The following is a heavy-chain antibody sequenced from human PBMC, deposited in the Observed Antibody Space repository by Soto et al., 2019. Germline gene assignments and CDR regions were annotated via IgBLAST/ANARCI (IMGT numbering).Heavy chain of an antibody. V-gene: IGHV4-30-2*01. Sequence: QLQLQESGSGLVRPSQTLSLTCAVSGGSISSGGYSWNWIRQPPGKGLEWIGYIYHSGSTLYKPSLKRRVTISVDKSKNQFSLKLTSVTAADTAVYYCARDQLEGNWFDPWCQGTLVTVSA. J-gene: IGHJ5*02. CDR1: GGSISSGGYS. CDR2: IYHSGST. D-gene: IGHD1-1*01. CDR3: ARDQLEGNWFDP.